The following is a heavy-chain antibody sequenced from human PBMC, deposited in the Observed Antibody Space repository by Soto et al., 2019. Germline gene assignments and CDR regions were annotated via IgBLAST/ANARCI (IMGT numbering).Heavy chain of an antibody. CDR1: AFTFSTYT. CDR3: ASDGLDDYPSGFDF. CDR2: ISSSSSYI. V-gene: IGHV3-21*04. D-gene: IGHD4-17*01. J-gene: IGHJ4*02. Sequence: GGSLRLSCTASAFTFSTYTMHWVRQAPGKGLEWVSSISSSSSYIYYADSLKGRCTSSRDNAKNSLYLQMNSLRAEDTAVFFCASDGLDDYPSGFDFWGQGTLVTVSS.